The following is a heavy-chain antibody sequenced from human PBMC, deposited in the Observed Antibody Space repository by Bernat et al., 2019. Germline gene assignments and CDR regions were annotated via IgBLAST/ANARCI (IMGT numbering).Heavy chain of an antibody. J-gene: IGHJ4*02. CDR2: IYYSGST. Sequence: QVQLQESGPGLVKPSETLSLTCTVSGGSISGSDFYWNWIRQHPGKGLESIGYIYYSGSTNYNPSFKSRVTISMDTSKNQFSLNLSSVTDADTAIYYCAGGTDHAKSAYWGQGTLVTVSS. V-gene: IGHV4-31*03. CDR3: AGGTDHAKSAY. CDR1: GGSISGSDFY. D-gene: IGHD3-16*01.